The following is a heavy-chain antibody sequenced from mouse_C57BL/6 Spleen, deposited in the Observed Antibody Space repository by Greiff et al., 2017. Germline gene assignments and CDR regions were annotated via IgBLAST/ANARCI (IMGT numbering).Heavy chain of an antibody. D-gene: IGHD4-1*01. CDR1: GYAFSSSW. J-gene: IGHJ2*01. CDR3: ARDWDAFDY. V-gene: IGHV1-82*01. CDR2: IYPGDGDT. Sequence: QVQLKQSGPELVKPGASVKISCKASGYAFSSSWMNWVKQRPGKGLEWIGRIYPGDGDTNYNGKFKGKATLTADKSSSTAYMQRSSLTSEDSAVYFCARDWDAFDYWGQGTTLTVSS.